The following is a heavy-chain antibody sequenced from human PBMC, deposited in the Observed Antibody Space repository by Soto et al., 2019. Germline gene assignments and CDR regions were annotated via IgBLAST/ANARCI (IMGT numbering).Heavy chain of an antibody. D-gene: IGHD5-12*01. J-gene: IGHJ4*02. CDR1: GYTFTSYD. CDR3: ARDKVGMVDY. Sequence: QVQLVQSGAEVKKPGASVKVSCKASGYTFTSYDINWVRQATGQGLEWMGWMNPNSGNTGYAQKFQGRVTMTRNTATTTAYTALTSLRSEDTAGYYCARDKVGMVDYWGQGTLVTVSS. CDR2: MNPNSGNT. V-gene: IGHV1-8*01.